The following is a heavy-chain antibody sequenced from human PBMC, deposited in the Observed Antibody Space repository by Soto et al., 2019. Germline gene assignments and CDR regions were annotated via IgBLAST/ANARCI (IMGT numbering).Heavy chain of an antibody. J-gene: IGHJ4*02. CDR2: ITHNGDT. CDR3: ARVDSRGWYVDS. CDR1: GGSFSGHY. V-gene: IGHV4-34*01. D-gene: IGHD6-19*01. Sequence: QVRLQQWGAGLLKPSETLSLTCAVYGGSFSGHYWSWIRQPPGKALEWIGEITHNGDTSYNPSLKSRVIISRDTSKNQCSLKLRSLTPADTAVYYSARVDSRGWYVDSWGQGTLLTVSS.